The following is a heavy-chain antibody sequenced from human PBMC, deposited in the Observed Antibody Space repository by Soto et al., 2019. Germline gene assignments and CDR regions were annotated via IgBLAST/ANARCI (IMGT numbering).Heavy chain of an antibody. CDR1: GFTFSSYW. Sequence: GGSLRLSCAAYGFTFSSYWMSWVRQAPGKXLEWVANIKQDGSEKYYVDSVKGRFTISRDNAKNSLYLQMNSLRAEDTAVYYCARQDSSSWKDYYYYGMDVWGQGTTVTVSS. V-gene: IGHV3-7*01. J-gene: IGHJ6*02. CDR3: ARQDSSSWKDYYYYGMDV. D-gene: IGHD6-13*01. CDR2: IKQDGSEK.